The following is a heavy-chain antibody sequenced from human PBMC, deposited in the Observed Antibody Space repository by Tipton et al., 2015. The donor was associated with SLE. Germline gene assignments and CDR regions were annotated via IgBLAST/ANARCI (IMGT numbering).Heavy chain of an antibody. CDR2: ISYDGSNK. D-gene: IGHD6-13*01. Sequence: SLRLSCAASGFSFSSYAMYWVRQAPGKGLEWVAVISYDGSNKYYADSVKGRFTISRDNSKNTLYLQMNRLRAEDTAVYYCARVIAAPPYGMDVWGQGTTVTVSS. J-gene: IGHJ6*02. V-gene: IGHV3-30*04. CDR1: GFSFSSYA. CDR3: ARVIAAPPYGMDV.